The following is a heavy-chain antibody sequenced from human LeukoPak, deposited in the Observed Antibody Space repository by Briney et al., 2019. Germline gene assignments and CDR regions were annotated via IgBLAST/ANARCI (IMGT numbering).Heavy chain of an antibody. J-gene: IGHJ4*02. V-gene: IGHV3-33*01. CDR1: GFTFSGYG. CDR3: ARSDYGTGRYAFYFDY. CDR2: IWYDRSSK. D-gene: IGHD3-10*01. Sequence: GGSLRLSCAASGFTFSGYGMHWVGQAPGKGLEWVALIWYDRSSKYYANSVKGRFTISRDNAKKTLYLQMDSLRDEDTAVYYCARSDYGTGRYAFYFDYWGQGTQVTVSS.